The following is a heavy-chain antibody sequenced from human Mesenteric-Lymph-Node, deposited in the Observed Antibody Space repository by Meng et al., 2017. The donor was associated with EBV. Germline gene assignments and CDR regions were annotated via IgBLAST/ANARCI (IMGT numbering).Heavy chain of an antibody. J-gene: IGHJ4*02. V-gene: IGHV3-53*01. CDR1: GFSVSDYF. D-gene: IGHD3-16*01. Sequence: VQLVESGGGLVKPGGSLRISCAASGFSVSDYFMSWVRQAPGRGLEWVSLISREGHIYYAVSVKGRFTISRDSSTNTLFLQMNNLRVEDTAVYYCARERGGYWGQGILVTVSS. CDR3: ARERGGY. CDR2: ISREGHI.